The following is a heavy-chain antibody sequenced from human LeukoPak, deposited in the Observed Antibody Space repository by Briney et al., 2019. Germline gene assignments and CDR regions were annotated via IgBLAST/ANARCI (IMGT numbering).Heavy chain of an antibody. V-gene: IGHV4-61*02. J-gene: IGHJ4*02. CDR3: AIVVEDYYDSSGYYYYFDY. Sequence: SQTLSLTCTVSGGSISSGSYYGSWIRQPAARGLEWIGRIYTSGSNNYNPSLKSRVTISVDTSKTQFSLKLISVTAADTAVYYCAIVVEDYYDSSGYYYYFDYWGQGTLVTVS. D-gene: IGHD3-22*01. CDR1: GGSISSGSYY. CDR2: IYTSGSN.